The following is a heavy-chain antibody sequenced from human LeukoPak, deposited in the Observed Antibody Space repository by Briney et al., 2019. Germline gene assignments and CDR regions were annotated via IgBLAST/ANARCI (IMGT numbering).Heavy chain of an antibody. CDR2: IYYSGST. V-gene: IGHV4-59*12. D-gene: IGHD6-13*01. Sequence: KPSETLSLTCTVSGGSISSYYWSWIRQPPGKGLGWIGYIYYSGSTNYNPSLKSRVTISVDTSKNQFSLKLSSVTAADTAVYYCARDREPLPYSNNWYFDLWGRGTLVTVSS. J-gene: IGHJ2*01. CDR3: ARDREPLPYSNNWYFDL. CDR1: GGSISSYY.